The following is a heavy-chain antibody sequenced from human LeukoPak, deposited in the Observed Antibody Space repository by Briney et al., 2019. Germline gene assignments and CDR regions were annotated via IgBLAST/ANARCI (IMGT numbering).Heavy chain of an antibody. CDR1: GVSFSGYY. V-gene: IGHV4-34*01. Sequence: KTSETLSLTCAVYGVSFSGYYWTWIRQPPGKGLEWIGEVNHSGSNNYNPSLKSRVTISVDTSKNQFSLRLTSVTDADTAVYYCARAREVEAVDYWGHGILVTVSS. D-gene: IGHD1-26*01. J-gene: IGHJ4*01. CDR3: ARAREVEAVDY. CDR2: VNHSGSN.